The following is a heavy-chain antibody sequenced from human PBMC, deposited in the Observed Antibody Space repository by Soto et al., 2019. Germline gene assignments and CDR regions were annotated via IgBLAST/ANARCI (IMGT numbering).Heavy chain of an antibody. J-gene: IGHJ5*02. CDR1: GFSLSTSGVG. V-gene: IGHV2-5*01. D-gene: IGHD2-2*01. CDR3: AHRPNPRTLWGLHIVVVPAAKGSRENWFDP. Sequence: VSGPTLVNPTQTLTLTCTFSGFSLSTSGVGVGWIRQPPGKALEWLALIYWNDDKRYSPSLKSRLTITKDTSKNQVVLTMTNMDPVDTATYYCAHRPNPRTLWGLHIVVVPAAKGSRENWFDPWGQGTLVTVSS. CDR2: IYWNDDK.